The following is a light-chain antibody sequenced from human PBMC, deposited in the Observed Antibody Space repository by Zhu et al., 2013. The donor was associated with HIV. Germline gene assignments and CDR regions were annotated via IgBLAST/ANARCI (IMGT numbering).Light chain of an antibody. V-gene: IGKV3D-20*01. CDR2: DVS. CDR1: RTIVDRY. CDR3: QQFGSLSAYT. Sequence: EIVLTQSPGTLSLSPGERATLSCGASRTIVDRYLAWYQQKPGLAPRLLIHDVSIRATGISDRFSGSGSGTDFTLTITRLEPEDSALYFCQQFGSLSAYTFGQGTKLEIK. J-gene: IGKJ2*01.